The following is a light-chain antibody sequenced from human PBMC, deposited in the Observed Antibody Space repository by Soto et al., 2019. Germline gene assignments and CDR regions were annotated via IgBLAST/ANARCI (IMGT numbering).Light chain of an antibody. CDR3: HHYGTSPRLT. CDR2: GAS. CDR1: QRVSVY. V-gene: IGKV3-20*01. Sequence: EIVLTQSPATLSLSPGERATLFCRASQRVSVYLAWFQQKPGQAPRLLIYGASSRATGIPHRFSGSGSGTDFTLTISRLEPEDFAVYYCHHYGTSPRLTFGGGTKVDSK. J-gene: IGKJ4*01.